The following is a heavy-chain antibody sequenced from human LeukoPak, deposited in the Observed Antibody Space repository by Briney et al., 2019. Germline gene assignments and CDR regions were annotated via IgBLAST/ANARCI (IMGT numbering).Heavy chain of an antibody. CDR2: IIPIFGTA. J-gene: IGHJ6*03. Sequence: SVKVSCKASGGTFSSYAISWVRQAPGQGLEWMGGIIPIFGTANYAQKFQGRVTITADKSTSTAYMELSSLRSEDTAVYYCARLTSKGYYYYYYMDVWGKGTTVTVSS. V-gene: IGHV1-69*06. CDR3: ARLTSKGYYYYYYMDV. CDR1: GGTFSSYA.